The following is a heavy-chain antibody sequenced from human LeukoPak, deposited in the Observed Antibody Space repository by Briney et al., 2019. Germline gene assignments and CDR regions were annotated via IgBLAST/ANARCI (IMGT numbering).Heavy chain of an antibody. CDR2: SKSKNDGGTT. V-gene: IGHV3-15*01. J-gene: IGHJ4*02. D-gene: IGHD6-13*01. Sequence: PGGSVSLSCAASGFIFSITWMMGVRDARGRGRVWGGRSKSKNDGGTTEYAAPVKGRFTISRDDSKNTLYLQMNRLKTEDTAVYYCTTGLRAADTNWGLGTLVTVSS. CDR3: TTGLRAADTN. CDR1: GFIFSITW.